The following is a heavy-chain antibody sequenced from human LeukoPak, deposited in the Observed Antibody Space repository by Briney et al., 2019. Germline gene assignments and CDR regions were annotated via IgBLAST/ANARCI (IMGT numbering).Heavy chain of an antibody. D-gene: IGHD1-26*01. CDR3: ARDNRWELLPLDC. J-gene: IGHJ4*02. Sequence: ASVKVSCKASGYTFTGYYMHWVRQAPGQGLEWMGWINPNSGGTNCAQKFQGRVTMTRDTSISTAYMELSRLRSDDTAVYYCARDNRWELLPLDCWGQGTLVTVSS. CDR1: GYTFTGYY. CDR2: INPNSGGT. V-gene: IGHV1-2*02.